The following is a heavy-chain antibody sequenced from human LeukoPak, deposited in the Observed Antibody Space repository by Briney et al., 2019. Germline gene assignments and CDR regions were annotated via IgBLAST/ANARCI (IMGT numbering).Heavy chain of an antibody. D-gene: IGHD6-13*01. V-gene: IGHV4-61*02. Sequence: SETLSLTCTVSGGSISSGSYYWSWIRQPAGKGLEWIGRIYTSGSTNYNPSLKSRVTISVDTSKNQFSLKLSSVTAADTAVYYCARGSYSSSLYDYWGQGTLVTVSS. CDR1: GGSISSGSYY. CDR2: IYTSGST. CDR3: ARGSYSSSLYDY. J-gene: IGHJ4*02.